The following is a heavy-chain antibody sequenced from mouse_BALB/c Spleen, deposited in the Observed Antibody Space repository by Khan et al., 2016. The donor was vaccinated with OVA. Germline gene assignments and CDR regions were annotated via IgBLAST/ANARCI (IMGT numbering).Heavy chain of an antibody. D-gene: IGHD3-1*01. CDR2: INPNNGVS. V-gene: IGHV1S81*02. CDR1: GYTFTSYY. J-gene: IGHJ3*01. CDR3: ICSGWAAFAY. Sequence: QVQLKESGAELVKPGASVKLSCKASGYTFTSYYMYWVKQRPGQGLEWIGGINPNNGVSDFTEKFKNKATLTVDKSSSTAYMQLSSLTSEDSAVYYCICSGWAAFAYWGQGTLVTVSA.